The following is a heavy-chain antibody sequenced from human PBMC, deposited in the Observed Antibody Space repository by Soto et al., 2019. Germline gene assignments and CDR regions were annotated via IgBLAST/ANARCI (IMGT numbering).Heavy chain of an antibody. Sequence: PSETLSLTCTVSGGPISSYYWSWIRQPPGKGLEWIGFVYFTGTTNYNPSLKSRVTMSVDRSRNQFSLKLRSLTAADTAIYYCVRHFLTAYLVFYFDFWGQGTLVT. CDR3: VRHFLTAYLVFYFDF. CDR1: GGPISSYY. J-gene: IGHJ4*02. V-gene: IGHV4-59*08. D-gene: IGHD5-18*01. CDR2: VYFTGTT.